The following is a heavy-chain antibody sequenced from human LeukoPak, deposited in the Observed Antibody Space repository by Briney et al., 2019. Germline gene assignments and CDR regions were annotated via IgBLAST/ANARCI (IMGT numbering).Heavy chain of an antibody. CDR2: ISSSSDYT. D-gene: IGHD5-12*01. CDR3: ARDMVEATTRGIDY. Sequence: GGSLRLSCAASGFTFSDYYMTWIRQAPGGGVVCVSYISSSSDYTNYPDSVKGRFTISRDNAKNSLYLQLNSLRAEDTALYYCARDMVEATTRGIDYWGQGTLVTVSS. V-gene: IGHV3-11*05. CDR1: GFTFSDYY. J-gene: IGHJ4*02.